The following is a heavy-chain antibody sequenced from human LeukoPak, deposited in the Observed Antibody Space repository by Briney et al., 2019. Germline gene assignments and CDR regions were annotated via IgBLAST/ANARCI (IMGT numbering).Heavy chain of an antibody. CDR2: IKHDGNEK. J-gene: IGHJ3*02. CDR1: GFTFSSYW. V-gene: IGHV3-7*01. Sequence: GGSRRLSCVASGFTFSSYWMSWVRQAPGKGLEWVANIKHDGNEKYYVDSVKGRFTISRDNAKNSLYLQMNSLRAEDTAVYYCTREGYDSSGLDAFDIWGQGTMVTVSS. CDR3: TREGYDSSGLDAFDI. D-gene: IGHD3-22*01.